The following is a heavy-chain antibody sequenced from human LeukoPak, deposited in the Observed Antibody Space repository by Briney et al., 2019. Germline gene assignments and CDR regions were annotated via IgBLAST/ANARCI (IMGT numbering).Heavy chain of an antibody. CDR2: INTNTGGP. Sequence: ASVKVSCKASGYTFTTYAMNWVRQAPGQGLEWMGWINTNTGGPNYAQGFTGRFVFSLDTSVSTAYLQITSLKAEDTAVYYCARTRAPYYYASGSPDFWGQGTLVTVSS. CDR3: ARTRAPYYYASGSPDF. D-gene: IGHD3-10*01. CDR1: GYTFTTYA. J-gene: IGHJ4*02. V-gene: IGHV7-4-1*02.